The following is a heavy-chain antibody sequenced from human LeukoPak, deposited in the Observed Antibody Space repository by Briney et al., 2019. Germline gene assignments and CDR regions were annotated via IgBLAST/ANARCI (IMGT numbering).Heavy chain of an antibody. V-gene: IGHV4-59*08. CDR3: ARRIDYYDISGYSRGAFDI. CDR2: IHYSGST. CDR1: GGSISSYY. D-gene: IGHD3-22*01. Sequence: PSETLSLTCTVSGGSISSYYWSLIRKPPGKGLEWIGYIHYSGSTKYNPSLKSRVTISVDTSKSQFSLRLSSVTAADTAVYYCARRIDYYDISGYSRGAFDIWGQGTMVTVSS. J-gene: IGHJ3*02.